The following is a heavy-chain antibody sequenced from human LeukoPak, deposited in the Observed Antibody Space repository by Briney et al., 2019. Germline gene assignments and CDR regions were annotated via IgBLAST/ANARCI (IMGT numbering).Heavy chain of an antibody. Sequence: GGSLRLSCAASGFTFSSYWMHWVRQAPGKGLVWVSRINTDGSSTSYADSVKGRFTISRDNAKNTLYLQMNSLRAEDTAVYYCARGNIVVVPAATPIDYWGQGTLVTVSS. CDR1: GFTFSSYW. CDR2: INTDGSST. CDR3: ARGNIVVVPAATPIDY. J-gene: IGHJ4*02. D-gene: IGHD2-2*01. V-gene: IGHV3-74*01.